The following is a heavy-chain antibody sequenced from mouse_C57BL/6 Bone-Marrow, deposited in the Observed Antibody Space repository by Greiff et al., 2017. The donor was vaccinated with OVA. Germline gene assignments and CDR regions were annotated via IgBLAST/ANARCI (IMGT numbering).Heavy chain of an antibody. D-gene: IGHD2-5*01. CDR2: IDPSDSYT. CDR3: AREVYSNYVNAMDY. J-gene: IGHJ4*01. CDR1: GYTFTSYW. Sequence: QVQLQQPGAELVKPGASVKLSCKASGYTFTSYWMQWVKQRPGQGLEWIGEIDPSDSYTNYNQKFKGKATLTVDTASSTAYMQRSSLTSEDSAVYYCAREVYSNYVNAMDYWGQGTSVTVSS. V-gene: IGHV1-50*01.